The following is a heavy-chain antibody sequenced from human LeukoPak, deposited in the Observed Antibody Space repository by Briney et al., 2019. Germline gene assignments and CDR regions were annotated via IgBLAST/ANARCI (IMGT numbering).Heavy chain of an antibody. Sequence: SETLSLTCAVSGYSVTSAYYWGWIRQSPGKGLEWIGSLFHGETTYYNPSLESRVTISVDPSKNQFSLKLSSVTAADTAVYYCARVGSSWYWDDYWGQGTLVTVSP. J-gene: IGHJ4*02. CDR2: LFHGETT. V-gene: IGHV4-38-2*01. D-gene: IGHD6-13*01. CDR3: ARVGSSWYWDDY. CDR1: GYSVTSAYY.